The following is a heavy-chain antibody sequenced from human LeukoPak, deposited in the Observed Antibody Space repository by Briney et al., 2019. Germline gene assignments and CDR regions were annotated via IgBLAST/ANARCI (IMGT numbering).Heavy chain of an antibody. CDR1: GGSISSSRYY. CDR3: ARHRRTSYGYRYYFDY. J-gene: IGHJ4*02. CDR2: IYYSGST. Sequence: SETLSLTCTVSGGSISSSRYYWGWIRQPPGKGLEWIGSIYYSGSTYYNPSLKSRVTISVDTSKNQFSLKLSSVTAADTAVYYCARHRRTSYGYRYYFDYWGQGTLVTVSS. V-gene: IGHV4-39*01. D-gene: IGHD5-18*01.